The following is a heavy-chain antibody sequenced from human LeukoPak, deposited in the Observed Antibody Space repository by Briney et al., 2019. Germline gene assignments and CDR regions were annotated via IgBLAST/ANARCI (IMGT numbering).Heavy chain of an antibody. CDR1: GGSISSSDW. Sequence: SETLSLTCAVSGGSISSSDWWTWVRQPPGEGLEWIGEIYHSGSTKYNPSLKSRVTMSVDKSKNQFSLKVSSVTAADTAVYYCARDASLQMGAFDVWGQETMVTVSS. D-gene: IGHD1-1*01. CDR3: ARDASLQMGAFDV. V-gene: IGHV4-4*02. J-gene: IGHJ3*01. CDR2: IYHSGST.